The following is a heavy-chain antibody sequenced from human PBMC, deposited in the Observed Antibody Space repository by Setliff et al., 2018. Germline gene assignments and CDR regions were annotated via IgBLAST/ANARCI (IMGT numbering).Heavy chain of an antibody. CDR2: ITSGSSTI. J-gene: IGHJ4*02. V-gene: IGHV3-48*01. CDR1: GFTFSSHS. D-gene: IGHD5-18*01. CDR3: ASGHRYGYLFEY. Sequence: PGGSLRLSCAGSGFTFSSHSMNWVRQAPGKGLEWVSYITSGSSTIYYADSVKGRFTISRDNAKNSLYLQMNSLRAEDTAVYYCASGHRYGYLFEYWGQGTLVTVSS.